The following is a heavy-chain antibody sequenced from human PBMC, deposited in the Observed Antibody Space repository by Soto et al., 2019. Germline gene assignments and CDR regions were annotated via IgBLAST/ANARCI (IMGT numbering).Heavy chain of an antibody. CDR3: AKPNPKNWFDP. J-gene: IGHJ5*02. D-gene: IGHD2-8*01. CDR1: GFTFSSYG. Sequence: GGSLRLSCAASGFTFSSYGMHWVRQAPGKGLEWVAVISYDGSNKYYADSVKGRFTISRDNSKNTLYLQMNSLRAEDTAVYYCAKPNPKNWFDPWGQGTLVTVS. CDR2: ISYDGSNK. V-gene: IGHV3-30*18.